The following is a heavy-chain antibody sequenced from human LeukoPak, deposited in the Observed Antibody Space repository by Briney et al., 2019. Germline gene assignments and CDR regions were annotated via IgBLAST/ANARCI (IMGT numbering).Heavy chain of an antibody. CDR3: ARAGSDYCGGDCPKFDY. D-gene: IGHD2-21*02. V-gene: IGHV1-46*01. CDR1: GYTFTSYY. Sequence: ASVKVSCKASGYTFTSYYMHWVGQAPGQGLEWMGIINPSGGSTSYAQKFQGRVTMTRDTSTSTVYMDLSSLRSEDTAVYYCARAGSDYCGGDCPKFDYWGQGTLVTVSS. J-gene: IGHJ4*02. CDR2: INPSGGST.